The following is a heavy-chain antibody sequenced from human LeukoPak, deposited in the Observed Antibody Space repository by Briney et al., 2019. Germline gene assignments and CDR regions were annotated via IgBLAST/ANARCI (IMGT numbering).Heavy chain of an antibody. Sequence: SSGTLSLTCAVYGGSFSGYYWSWIRQPPGKGLEGIGEINHSGSTNYNPSLKSRVTISVDTSKNQFSLKLSSVTAADTAVYYCARGYYDILTGYPLWGQGTLVTVSS. J-gene: IGHJ4*02. CDR1: GGSFSGYY. CDR3: ARGYYDILTGYPL. D-gene: IGHD3-9*01. V-gene: IGHV4-34*01. CDR2: INHSGST.